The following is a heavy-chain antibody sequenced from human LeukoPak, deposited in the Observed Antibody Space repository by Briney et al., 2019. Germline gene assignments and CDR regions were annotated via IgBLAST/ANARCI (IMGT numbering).Heavy chain of an antibody. CDR3: AKGQSSSWYGWFDP. V-gene: IGHV3-30*04. J-gene: IGHJ5*02. Sequence: GGSLRLSCSASGFTFSSYAMHWVRQAPGKGLEWVAVISYDGSNKYYADSVKGRFTISRDNSKNTLYLQMNSLRAEDTAVYYCAKGQSSSWYGWFDPWGQGTLVTVSS. CDR2: ISYDGSNK. D-gene: IGHD6-13*01. CDR1: GFTFSSYA.